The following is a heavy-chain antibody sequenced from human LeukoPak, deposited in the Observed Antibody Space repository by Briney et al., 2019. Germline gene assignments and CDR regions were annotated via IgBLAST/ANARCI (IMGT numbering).Heavy chain of an antibody. D-gene: IGHD3-10*01. J-gene: IGHJ4*02. Sequence: SETLSLTCTVSGGSISSYYWSWIRQPPGKGLEWIGYIYYSESTNYNPSLKSRVIISVDKSKNQFSLKLSSVTAADTAVYYCAGKDYYGSGSYSYWGQGTLVTVSS. CDR1: GGSISSYY. V-gene: IGHV4-59*12. CDR3: AGKDYYGSGSYSY. CDR2: IYYSEST.